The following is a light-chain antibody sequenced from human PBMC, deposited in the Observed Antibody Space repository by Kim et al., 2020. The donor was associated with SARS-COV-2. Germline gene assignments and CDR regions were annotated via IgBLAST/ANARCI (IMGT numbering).Light chain of an antibody. Sequence: SYELTQPPSLSVAPGKTARVSCGGNGIGSKSVHWYQQRSGQAPVLVIYYDSDRPSGIPERFSSSNSGNTATLTISRVEAGDEADYYCQVWDSSSDHRVVFGGGTQLTVL. CDR1: GIGSKS. J-gene: IGLJ2*01. CDR3: QVWDSSSDHRVV. CDR2: YDS. V-gene: IGLV3-21*04.